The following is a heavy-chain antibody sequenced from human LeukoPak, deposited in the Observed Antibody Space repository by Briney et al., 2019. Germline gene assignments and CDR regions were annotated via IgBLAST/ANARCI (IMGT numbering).Heavy chain of an antibody. CDR1: GGPISSRRYH. J-gene: IGHJ4*02. D-gene: IGHD6-19*01. CDR3: ARQHSSGLDY. V-gene: IGHV4-39*01. CDR2: IYYSGGT. Sequence: SETLSLTCTVSGGPISSRRYHWGRIRQPPGGGLEWIGNIYYSGGTYYQPALKSRVIISLDTYKNQFSLKLNSVTAADTAVYYCARQHSSGLDYWGQGALVAVCS.